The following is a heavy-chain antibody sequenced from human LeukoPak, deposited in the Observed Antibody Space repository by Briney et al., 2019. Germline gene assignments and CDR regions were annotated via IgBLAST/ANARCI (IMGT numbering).Heavy chain of an antibody. V-gene: IGHV3-21*01. CDR2: ISSSSSYI. Sequence: PGGSLRLSCAASGFTFSSYSMNWVRQAPGKGLEWVSSISSSSSYIYYADSVKGRFTISRDNAKNSLYLQMNSLRAEDTAVYYCARERDNWSPNDYWGQGTLVTVSS. J-gene: IGHJ4*02. CDR1: GFTFSSYS. CDR3: ARERDNWSPNDY. D-gene: IGHD1-20*01.